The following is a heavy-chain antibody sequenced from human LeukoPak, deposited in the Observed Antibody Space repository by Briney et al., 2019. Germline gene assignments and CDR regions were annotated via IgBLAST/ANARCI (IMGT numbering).Heavy chain of an antibody. D-gene: IGHD3-10*01. V-gene: IGHV3-21*01. CDR2: ISSSGSYI. CDR3: VKVAKYCYGSETYYFFEH. CDR1: RFTFSSYS. Sequence: GGSLRLSCAASRFTFSSYSMNWVRQAPGKGLEWVSSISSSGSYIYYADSVKGRFTISRDNAKNSLDLQMNSLRVEDTGIYYCVKVAKYCYGSETYYFFEHWGQGTPVTASS. J-gene: IGHJ4*02.